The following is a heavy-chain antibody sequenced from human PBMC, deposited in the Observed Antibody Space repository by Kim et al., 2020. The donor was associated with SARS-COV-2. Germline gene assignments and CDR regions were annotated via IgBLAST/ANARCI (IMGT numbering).Heavy chain of an antibody. J-gene: IGHJ5*02. Sequence: SLRLSCAASGFTFDDYAMHWVRQAPGKGLEWVSGISWNSGSIGYADSVKGRFTISRDNAKNSLYLQMNSLRAEDTALYYCAKEGYDSSGTNWFDPWC. CDR1: GFTFDDYA. V-gene: IGHV3-9*01. D-gene: IGHD3-22*01. CDR2: ISWNSGSI. CDR3: AKEGYDSSGTNWFDP.